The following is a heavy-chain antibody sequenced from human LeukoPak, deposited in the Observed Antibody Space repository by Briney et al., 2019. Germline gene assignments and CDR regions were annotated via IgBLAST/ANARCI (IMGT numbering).Heavy chain of an antibody. CDR1: GFTFSSYA. Sequence: GGSLRLSCAASGFTFSSYAMSWVRQAPGKGLEWVSAISGSGGSTYYAASVKGRFTISRDNSKNTLYLQMNSLRAEDTAVYYCAKSRVPAAIGYYYDSSGYYFYWGQATLVTVSS. CDR3: AKSRVPAAIGYYYDSSGYYFY. D-gene: IGHD3-22*01. J-gene: IGHJ4*02. CDR2: ISGSGGST. V-gene: IGHV3-23*01.